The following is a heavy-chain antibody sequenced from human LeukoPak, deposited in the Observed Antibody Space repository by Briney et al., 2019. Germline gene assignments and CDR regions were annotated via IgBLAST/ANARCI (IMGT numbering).Heavy chain of an antibody. D-gene: IGHD3-22*01. CDR2: ISSSSSTI. CDR1: GFTFSSYS. V-gene: IGHV3-48*01. J-gene: IGHJ1*01. CDR3: AKEPPEYYYDSSGYSRPARRPDEYFQH. Sequence: GGSLRLSCAASGFTFSSYSMNWVRQAPGKGLEWVSYISSSSSTIYYADSVKGRFTISRDNAKNSLYLQMNSLRAEDTAVYYCAKEPPEYYYDSSGYSRPARRPDEYFQHWGQGTLVTVSS.